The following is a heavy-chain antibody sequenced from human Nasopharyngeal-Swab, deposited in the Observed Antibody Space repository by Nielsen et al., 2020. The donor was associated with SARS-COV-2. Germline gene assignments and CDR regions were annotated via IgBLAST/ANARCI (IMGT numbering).Heavy chain of an antibody. V-gene: IGHV4-34*01. CDR3: AREPTVTTKTGYYYYGMDV. D-gene: IGHD4-17*01. J-gene: IGHJ6*02. Sequence: WIRQPPGKGLEWVGEINHSGSTYYNPSLKSRVTISVDTSKNQFSLKLSSVTAADTAVYYCAREPTVTTKTGYYYYGMDVWGQGTTVTVSS. CDR2: INHSGST.